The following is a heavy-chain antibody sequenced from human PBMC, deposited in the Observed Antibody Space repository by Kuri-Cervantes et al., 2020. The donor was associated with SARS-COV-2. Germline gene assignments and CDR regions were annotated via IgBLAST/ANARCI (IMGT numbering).Heavy chain of an antibody. CDR2: IYTSGST. J-gene: IGHJ4*02. D-gene: IGHD2-15*01. CDR3: ARVADCSGGSCYDY. CDR1: GGSISSYY. V-gene: IGHV4-4*07. Sequence: GSLRLSCTVSGGSISSYYWSWIRQPAGKGLEWIGRIYTSGSTNYNPSLKSRVTMSVDTSKNQFSLKLSSVTAADTAVYYCARVADCSGGSCYDYWGQGTLVTVSS.